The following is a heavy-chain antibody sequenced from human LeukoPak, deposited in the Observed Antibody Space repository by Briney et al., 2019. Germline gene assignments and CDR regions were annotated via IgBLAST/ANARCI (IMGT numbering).Heavy chain of an antibody. J-gene: IGHJ3*02. CDR1: GFTFDDYA. Sequence: GGSLRLSCAASGFTFDDYAMHWVRHAPGKGLEWVSGISWNSGSIGYADSVKGRFTISRDNAKNSLYLQMNSLRAEDPALYYCAKEFLAYDAFDIWGQGTMVTVSS. V-gene: IGHV3-9*01. CDR3: AKEFLAYDAFDI. CDR2: ISWNSGSI.